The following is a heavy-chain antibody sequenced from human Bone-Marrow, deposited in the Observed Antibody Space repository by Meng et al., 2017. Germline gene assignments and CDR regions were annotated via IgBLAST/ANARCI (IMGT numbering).Heavy chain of an antibody. J-gene: IGHJ4*02. CDR2: ISAYTGDT. CDR3: ARDDDYGDYFPVWY. D-gene: IGHD4-17*01. CDR1: GYTVTSYG. Sequence: VQLVQPGAEVKKPGASVKVSCKASGYTVTSYGIIWIRQAPGQGLEWMGWISAYTGDTKYAQNFQGRVTMTTDTSTDTAYMELRSLRSDDTAMYFCARDDDYGDYFPVWYWGQGTLVTVSS. V-gene: IGHV1-18*01.